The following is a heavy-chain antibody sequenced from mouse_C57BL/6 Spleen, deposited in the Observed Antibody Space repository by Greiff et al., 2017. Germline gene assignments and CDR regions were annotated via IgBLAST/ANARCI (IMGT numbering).Heavy chain of an antibody. J-gene: IGHJ4*01. CDR3: TCILPFYAMDY. CDR1: GFTFSNYW. V-gene: IGHV6-3*01. CDR2: ISSKSDNYAS. Sequence: LQESGAGLVQPGGSMKLSCDASGFTFSNYWMNWVRQTPEKGLEWVAQISSKSDNYASHYEVSVKGRFTISRDDSKSSVYLQMNILTAEDTGIYYCTCILPFYAMDYWGQGTSVTVSS.